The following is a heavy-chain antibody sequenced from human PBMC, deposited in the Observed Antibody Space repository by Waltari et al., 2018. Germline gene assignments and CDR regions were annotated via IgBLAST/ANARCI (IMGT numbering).Heavy chain of an antibody. V-gene: IGHV3-33*08. CDR2: RWDDGSNK. CDR3: ANGGDYYDSSGHGAFDI. D-gene: IGHD3-22*01. Sequence: QVQLVESGGGGVQPGRSLRLSCAASGFTFSSDGMHWIRQAPGKGLEWVAVRWDDGSNKYYADSVKGRFTITRDNSKNTLYLQMNSLSAEDTAMSSCANGGDYYDSSGHGAFDILGQVTIVTVSS. J-gene: IGHJ3*02. CDR1: GFTFSSDG.